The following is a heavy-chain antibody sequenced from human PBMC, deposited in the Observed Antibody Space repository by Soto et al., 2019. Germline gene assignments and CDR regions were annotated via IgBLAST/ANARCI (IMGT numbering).Heavy chain of an antibody. J-gene: IGHJ4*02. CDR3: ATYYFGSGSYYRFDN. V-gene: IGHV1-18*01. Sequence: ASVKVSCKASGYAFSFGFSRVRQAPGQGLEWMGWISASDGSTNSASKFRGRISMTTDTSTHTAYLDLLSLTSDDTAMYFCATYYFGSGSYYRFDNWGQGTRVTVSS. CDR1: GYAFSFG. CDR2: ISASDGST. D-gene: IGHD3-10*01.